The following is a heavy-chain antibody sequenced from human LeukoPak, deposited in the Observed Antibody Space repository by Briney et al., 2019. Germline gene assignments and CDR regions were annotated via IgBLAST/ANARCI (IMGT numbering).Heavy chain of an antibody. CDR3: ARKGVAYCGGDCYSAFSFDY. Sequence: SETLSLTCTASGGSISSSSYYWGWIRQPPGKGLEWIGSIYYSGSTYYNPSLKSRVTISVDTSKNQFSLKLSSVTAADTAVYYCARKGVAYCGGDCYSAFSFDYWGQGTLVTVSS. J-gene: IGHJ4*02. D-gene: IGHD2-21*02. V-gene: IGHV4-39*01. CDR2: IYYSGST. CDR1: GGSISSSSYY.